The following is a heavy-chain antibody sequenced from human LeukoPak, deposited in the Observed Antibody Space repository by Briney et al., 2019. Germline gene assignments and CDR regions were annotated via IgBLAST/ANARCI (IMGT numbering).Heavy chain of an antibody. CDR1: GASVSSGRYY. Sequence: SETLSLTCSVSGASVSSGRYYWTWIRQPPGKGLEWIGYIYYTGTTVYNPSLKSRVTMSLDTAKNQFSLKVTSVTAADTAIYYCAREEPLSSTTWPWFDPWGQGTLVTVSS. V-gene: IGHV4-61*01. D-gene: IGHD2-2*01. J-gene: IGHJ5*02. CDR2: IYYTGTT. CDR3: AREEPLSSTTWPWFDP.